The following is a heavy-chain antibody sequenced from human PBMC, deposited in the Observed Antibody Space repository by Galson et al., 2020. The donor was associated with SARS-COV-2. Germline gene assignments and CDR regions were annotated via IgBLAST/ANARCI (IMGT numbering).Heavy chain of an antibody. J-gene: IGHJ1*01. V-gene: IGHV3-30*01. D-gene: IGHD6-6*01. Sequence: GGSLRLSCAASGFPFSTSAMHWVRQAPGKGLEWVAAISYDGSYKHDVDSLKGQFTISRDNSKNTLYLQMNSLRPEDTAVYYCASAPSIAGSGTRFSFQHWGQGTLVTVSS. CDR1: GFPFSTSA. CDR2: ISYDGSYK. CDR3: ASAPSIAGSGTRFSFQH.